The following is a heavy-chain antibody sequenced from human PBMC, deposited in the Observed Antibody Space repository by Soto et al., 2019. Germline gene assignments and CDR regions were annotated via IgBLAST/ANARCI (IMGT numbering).Heavy chain of an antibody. CDR1: GFTFSTYS. Sequence: GGSLRLSCAASGFTFSTYSMNWIRQAPGKGLEWVSSINGRGSSIYYTDSVKGRFTISRDNAKNSLYLQMNSLRVEDTAVYYCAREDGIVGASSAFDSWGQGTLVPVSS. CDR3: AREDGIVGASSAFDS. V-gene: IGHV3-21*01. CDR2: INGRGSSI. D-gene: IGHD1-26*01. J-gene: IGHJ4*02.